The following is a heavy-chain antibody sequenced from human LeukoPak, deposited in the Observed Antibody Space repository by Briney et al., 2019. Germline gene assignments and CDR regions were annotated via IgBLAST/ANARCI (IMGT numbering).Heavy chain of an antibody. CDR3: ARLVRGVGSDY. CDR1: GGSISSYY. Sequence: SETLSLTCTVSGGSISSYYWSWIRQPPGKGLEWIGYIYYSGSTNYNPSLKSRVTISVDTSKNQFSLKLSSVTAADTAVYYCARLVRGVGSDYWDQGTLVTVSS. D-gene: IGHD3-10*01. CDR2: IYYSGST. V-gene: IGHV4-59*01. J-gene: IGHJ4*02.